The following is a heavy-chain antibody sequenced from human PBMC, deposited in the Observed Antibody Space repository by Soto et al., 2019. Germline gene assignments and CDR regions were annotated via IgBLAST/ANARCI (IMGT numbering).Heavy chain of an antibody. J-gene: IGHJ4*02. V-gene: IGHV5-51*07. CDR1: GYHFANHW. CDR2: IYPGDSDT. D-gene: IGHD6-13*01. Sequence: GESLKSSCKDSGYHFANHWIAWVHQMPGKGLEWMGIIYPGDSDTRYSPSFQGQVTISADKSISTAYLQWSSLKASDTAIYYCARVPKYSSSWYGDYWGQGTLVTVTS. CDR3: ARVPKYSSSWYGDY.